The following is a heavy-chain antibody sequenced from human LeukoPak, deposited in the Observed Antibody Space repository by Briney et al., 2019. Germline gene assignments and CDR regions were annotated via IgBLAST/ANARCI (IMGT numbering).Heavy chain of an antibody. J-gene: IGHJ4*02. CDR1: GGSITSSSYY. Sequence: KPSETLSLTCTVSGGSITSSSYYWGWIRQSPGRGLEWIGNIYHSGTTFYNPSLKSRITISVDTSKNQFSLKLNSVTAADTAIYYCARRFSGSNFDYWGQGTLVTVSS. D-gene: IGHD1-26*01. CDR3: ARRFSGSNFDY. CDR2: IYHSGTT. V-gene: IGHV4-39*01.